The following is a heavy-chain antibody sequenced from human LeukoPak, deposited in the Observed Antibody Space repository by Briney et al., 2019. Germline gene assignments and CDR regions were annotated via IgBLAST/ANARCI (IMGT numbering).Heavy chain of an antibody. CDR3: AKTAGIAAAGAFDP. CDR1: VGTFSSYA. Sequence: SVKVSCKASVGTFSSYAISWVRHAPGQGLEWMGGIIPIFGTANYAQKLQGRVTNTADESTSTDYMELSSLISEDTAVYYCAKTAGIAAAGAFDPWGQGTLVTVSS. D-gene: IGHD6-13*01. V-gene: IGHV1-69*13. J-gene: IGHJ5*02. CDR2: IIPIFGTA.